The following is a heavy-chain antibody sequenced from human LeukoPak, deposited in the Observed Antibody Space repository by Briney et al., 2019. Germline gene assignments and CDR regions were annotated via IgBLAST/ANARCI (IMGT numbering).Heavy chain of an antibody. V-gene: IGHV4-31*03. Sequence: SETLSLTCTVSGGSISSGTYYWSWIRQHPGKGLEWIGYIYYSGSTYYTPSLKRRVIISVDTSKSQFSLKLSSMTAADTAVYYCARGVYYYGSGSYNNWFDPWGQGTLVTVSS. CDR2: IYYSGST. D-gene: IGHD3-10*01. J-gene: IGHJ5*02. CDR1: GGSISSGTYY. CDR3: ARGVYYYGSGSYNNWFDP.